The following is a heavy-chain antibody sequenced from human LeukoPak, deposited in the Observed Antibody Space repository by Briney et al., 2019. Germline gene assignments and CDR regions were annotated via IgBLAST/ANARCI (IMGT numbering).Heavy chain of an antibody. CDR2: ISSSSSYI. V-gene: IGHV3-21*01. J-gene: IGHJ4*02. CDR3: ARSPGATYYYDSSGYYYRSVGKELDY. Sequence: GGSLRLSCAASGFPFSSYSMNWVRQAPGKGLEWVSSISSSSSYIYYADSVKGRFTISRDNAKNSLYLQMNSLRAEDTAVYYCARSPGATYYYDSSGYYYRSVGKELDYWGQGTLVTVSS. D-gene: IGHD3-22*01. CDR1: GFPFSSYS.